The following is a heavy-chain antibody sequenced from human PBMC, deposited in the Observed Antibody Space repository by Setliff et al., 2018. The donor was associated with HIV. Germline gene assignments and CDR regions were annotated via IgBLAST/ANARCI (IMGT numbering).Heavy chain of an antibody. CDR3: SRGPTIRGSFTGVVYTAPLPSFDT. V-gene: IGHV4-34*01. CDR1: GGSFSGFS. J-gene: IGHJ4*02. Sequence: SETLSLTCAVCGGSFSGFSWNGIRQPTGKGLEWIGDINNDGVTLYNSCLAGRVTISVDTSKNQFSLTLKSLNVADTALYFCSRGPTIRGSFTGVVYTAPLPSFDTWSQGSLVTVSS. CDR2: INNDGVT. D-gene: IGHD3-3*01.